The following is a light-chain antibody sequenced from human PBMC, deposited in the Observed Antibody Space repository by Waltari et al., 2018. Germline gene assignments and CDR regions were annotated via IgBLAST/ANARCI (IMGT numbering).Light chain of an antibody. V-gene: IGKV1-6*02. CDR3: EQGYDFPCK. CDR1: RDIANN. CDR2: RAS. Sequence: IQMTHSPSSLSASIGYTVTITCLSCRDIANNLNWYQQQSGKAPKLLIYRASSLQSGVSSRFSGSGSGTDFSLTINSLQPEDFVTYYCEQGYDFPCKFDRGTKVEMK. J-gene: IGKJ4*02.